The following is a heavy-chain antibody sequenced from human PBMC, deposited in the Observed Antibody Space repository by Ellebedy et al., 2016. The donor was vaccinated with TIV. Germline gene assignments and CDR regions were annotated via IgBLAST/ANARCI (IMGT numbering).Heavy chain of an antibody. D-gene: IGHD1-26*01. CDR1: GFTFSSYA. Sequence: GGSLRLSCAASGFTFSSYAMHWVRQAPGKGLEWVAVISYDGSNKYYADSVKGRFTISRDNSKNTLYLQMNSLRAEDTAVYYCARDSWTNSGSYCWLDYWGQGTLVTVSS. V-gene: IGHV3-30-3*01. CDR3: ARDSWTNSGSYCWLDY. CDR2: ISYDGSNK. J-gene: IGHJ4*02.